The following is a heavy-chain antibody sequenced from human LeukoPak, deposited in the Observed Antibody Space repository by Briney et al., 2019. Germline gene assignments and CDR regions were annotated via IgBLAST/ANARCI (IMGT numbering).Heavy chain of an antibody. CDR3: ARGHSSSWEYNWFDP. J-gene: IGHJ5*02. D-gene: IGHD6-13*01. CDR2: SNPSGGRT. CDR1: GYTFPSYY. Sequence: ASVTVSCKASGYTFPSYYRHWLRQAPGQGLDWMGISNPSGGRTRYPHKFHGRATMTRDRPTNTVYMELSSLRSEDTAVYYCARGHSSSWEYNWFDPWGQGTLVTVSS. V-gene: IGHV1-46*03.